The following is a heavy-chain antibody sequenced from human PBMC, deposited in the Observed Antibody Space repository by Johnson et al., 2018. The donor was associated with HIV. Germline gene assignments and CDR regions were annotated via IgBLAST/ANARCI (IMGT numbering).Heavy chain of an antibody. CDR2: IKQDGSEK. CDR3: ARSIMGAGPFDI. J-gene: IGHJ3*02. CDR1: GFTFSSYW. Sequence: MLLVESGGGVVQPGRSLRLSCAASGFTFSSYWMSWVRQAPGKGLEWVANIKQDGSEKNYVDSVKGRFIISRDNATDSLDLQMNSLRAEDTAVDYCARSIMGAGPFDICGQGTMVSVSS. D-gene: IGHD1-1*01. V-gene: IGHV3-7*03.